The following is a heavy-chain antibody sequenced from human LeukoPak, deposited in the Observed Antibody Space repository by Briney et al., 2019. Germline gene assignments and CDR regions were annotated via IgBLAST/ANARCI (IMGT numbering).Heavy chain of an antibody. Sequence: SETLSLTCTVSGCSISSNSYYWGWLRQPPGQGLEWMGRIFYRGSTYYNPSLKSRITMSVDTSKNQFSLKLSSVTAADTAVFYCARQGGSGSLFDYWGQGTLVTVSS. J-gene: IGHJ4*02. V-gene: IGHV4-39*01. CDR3: ARQGGSGSLFDY. CDR1: GCSISSNSYY. CDR2: IFYRGST. D-gene: IGHD3-22*01.